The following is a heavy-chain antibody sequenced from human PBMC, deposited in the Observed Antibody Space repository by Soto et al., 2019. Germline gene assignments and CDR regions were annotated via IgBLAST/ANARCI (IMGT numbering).Heavy chain of an antibody. CDR2: IYRGGST. CDR1: GFTVSSNY. J-gene: IGHJ4*02. Sequence: EVQLVESGGGVIQPGGSLRLSCAASGFTVSSNYMSWVRQDPGKGLEWVSVIYRGGSTYYADSVKGRFTISRDNSKNTLYLQMNRLRAEAKAVDYCARDRGYWGQGTLVTVSS. V-gene: IGHV3-53*01. CDR3: ARDRGY.